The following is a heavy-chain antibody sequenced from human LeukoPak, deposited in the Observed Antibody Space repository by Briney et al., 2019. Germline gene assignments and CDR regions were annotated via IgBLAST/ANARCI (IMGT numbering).Heavy chain of an antibody. J-gene: IGHJ4*02. D-gene: IGHD3-10*01. CDR1: GYSISSGYY. CDR2: IYHGGST. V-gene: IGHV4-38-2*01. Sequence: SETLSLTCAVSGYSISSGYYRGWIRQPPGKGLEWIGSIYHGGSTYYNPSLQSRVTISVDTSKNQFSLKLSSVTAADTAVYYCARAPGGYYFDSWGQGTLVTASS. CDR3: ARAPGGYYFDS.